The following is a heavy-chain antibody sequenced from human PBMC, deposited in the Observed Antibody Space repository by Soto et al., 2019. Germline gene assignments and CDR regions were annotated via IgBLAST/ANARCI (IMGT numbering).Heavy chain of an antibody. CDR2: VYRSGAA. J-gene: IGHJ4*02. Sequence: SETLSLTCTVSGYSISTGYYLAWFLQSPWKGLEWIGSVYRSGAAYYSPTLKSRVTISVDTSKNQFSLHLESVTAADAAVYYCARDYTYALDVAGYFDFWGQGTPVTVSS. CDR3: ARDYTYALDVAGYFDF. CDR1: GYSISTGYY. D-gene: IGHD6-19*01. V-gene: IGHV4-38-2*02.